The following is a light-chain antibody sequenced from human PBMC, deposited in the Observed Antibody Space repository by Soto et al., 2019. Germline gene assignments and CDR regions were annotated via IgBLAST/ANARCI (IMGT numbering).Light chain of an antibody. CDR3: AAWDDSLNGVV. V-gene: IGLV1-44*01. Sequence: QSVLTQPPSVSGTPGQRVTISCSGSSSNIGTYNVNWYQQFPGTAPKLLIYAHNQRPSGVPDRFSGSKSGTSASLAISGLQSEDEADFYGAAWDDSLNGVVFGGGTKLTVL. CDR2: AHN. CDR1: SSNIGTYN. J-gene: IGLJ2*01.